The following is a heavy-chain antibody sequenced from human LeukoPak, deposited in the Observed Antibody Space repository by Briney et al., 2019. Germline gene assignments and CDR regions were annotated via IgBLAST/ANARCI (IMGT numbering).Heavy chain of an antibody. J-gene: IGHJ3*02. D-gene: IGHD6-13*01. CDR2: IYYSGST. V-gene: IGHV4-59*01. CDR3: ALDSSGWSDDSFDI. CDR1: GASISFYY. Sequence: PSEPLSLTCTVSGASISFYYWSWIRQAPGKGLEWIGYIYYSGSTNYNPSLKSRVTMSIDTSKNHFSLNLNSVTAADTAIYYCALDSSGWSDDSFDIWGQGTMVTVSS.